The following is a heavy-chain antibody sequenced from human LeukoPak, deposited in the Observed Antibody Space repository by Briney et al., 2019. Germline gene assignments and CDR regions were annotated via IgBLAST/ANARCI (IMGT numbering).Heavy chain of an antibody. J-gene: IGHJ4*02. V-gene: IGHV3-20*04. CDR2: TNWNGGST. D-gene: IGHD6-19*01. CDR1: GFTFGDYG. Sequence: PGGSLRLSCAASGFTFGDYGMSWVRQAPGKGLEWVSGTNWNGGSTGYADSVKGRFTISRDNAKNSLYLQMNSLRAEDTALYYCARGRGVAVAGKEDYWGQGTLVTVSS. CDR3: ARGRGVAVAGKEDY.